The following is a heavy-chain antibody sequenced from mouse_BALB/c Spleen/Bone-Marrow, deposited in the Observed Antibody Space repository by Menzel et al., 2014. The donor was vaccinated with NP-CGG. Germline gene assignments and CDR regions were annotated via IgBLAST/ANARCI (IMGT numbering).Heavy chain of an antibody. CDR3: ARGSHFDY. V-gene: IGHV3-2*02. J-gene: IGHJ2*01. CDR2: INYSGST. CDR1: GYSITSDYS. Sequence: EVMLVESGPGLVKPSQSLSLPCTVTGYSITSDYSWNWIRQFPGNKLEWMGYINYSGSTSYNPSLKSRISITRDTSKNQFFLQLNSVTTEDTATYYCARGSHFDYWGQGTTLTVSS.